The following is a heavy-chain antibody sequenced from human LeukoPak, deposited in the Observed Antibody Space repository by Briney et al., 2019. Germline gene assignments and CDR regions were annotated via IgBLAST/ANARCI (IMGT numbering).Heavy chain of an antibody. V-gene: IGHV3-30*04. CDR2: ISYDGSNK. CDR3: ARDNHYYMDV. Sequence: GGSLRLSCAASGFTFSSYAMHWVRQAPGKGLEWVAVISYDGSNKYYADSVKGRFTISRDNSKNTLYLQMNSLRAEDTAVYYCARDNHYYMDVWGKGTTATVSS. CDR1: GFTFSSYA. J-gene: IGHJ6*03. D-gene: IGHD1-14*01.